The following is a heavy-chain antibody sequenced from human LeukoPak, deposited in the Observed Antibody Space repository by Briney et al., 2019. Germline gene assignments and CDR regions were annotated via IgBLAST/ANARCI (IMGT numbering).Heavy chain of an antibody. D-gene: IGHD5-18*01. Sequence: SETLCLTCTVSGGSISSYYWSWIRQPPGKGLEWIGYIYYSGSTNYNPSLKSRVTISVDTSKNQFSLKLSSVTAADTAVYYCAREVGYSYPTFDYWGQGTLVTVSS. CDR2: IYYSGST. CDR3: AREVGYSYPTFDY. J-gene: IGHJ4*02. CDR1: GGSISSYY. V-gene: IGHV4-59*01.